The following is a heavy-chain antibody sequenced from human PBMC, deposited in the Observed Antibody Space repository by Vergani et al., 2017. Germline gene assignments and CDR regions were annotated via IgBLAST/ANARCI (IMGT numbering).Heavy chain of an antibody. V-gene: IGHV4-59*01. CDR2: MYQSGST. J-gene: IGHJ5*02. CDR1: GGSMSGYY. Sequence: QVRLQESGPGLVKPSETLSLTCSVSGGSMSGYYWSWIRQPPGKELEWIGYMYQSGSTNYNPSLESRVTISVDTSKNQFSLKLSSVTAADTAVYYCARVYEYSSGYWFVPWGQGTLVTVSS. D-gene: IGHD5-18*01. CDR3: ARVYEYSSGYWFVP.